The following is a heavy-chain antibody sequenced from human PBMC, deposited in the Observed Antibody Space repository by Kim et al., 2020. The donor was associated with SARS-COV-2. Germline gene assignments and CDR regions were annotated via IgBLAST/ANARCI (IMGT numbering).Heavy chain of an antibody. CDR1: GFTFSSYS. CDR2: ISSSSSTI. Sequence: GGSLRLSCAASGFTFSSYSMNWVRQAPGKGLEWVSYISSSSSTIYYADSVKGRFTISRDNAKNSLYLQMNSLRDEDTAVYYCARANTAAAYYYYYGMDVWGQGTTVTVSS. J-gene: IGHJ6*02. CDR3: ARANTAAAYYYYYGMDV. V-gene: IGHV3-48*02. D-gene: IGHD4-17*01.